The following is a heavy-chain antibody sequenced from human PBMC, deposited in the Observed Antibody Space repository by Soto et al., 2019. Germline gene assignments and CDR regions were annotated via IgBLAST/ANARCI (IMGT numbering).Heavy chain of an antibody. Sequence: QVQLVESGGGVVQPGRSLRLSCAASGFSFSKYGMHWVRQAPGKGLELVAIIWYDGSNKYYADSVKGRFTISRDNSKNTLYLQMNSLRAEDTALYYCTGGIRSITSDTRAFDIWGQGTMVTVSS. CDR3: TGGIRSITSDTRAFDI. CDR2: IWYDGSNK. D-gene: IGHD3-3*02. J-gene: IGHJ3*02. CDR1: GFSFSKYG. V-gene: IGHV3-33*01.